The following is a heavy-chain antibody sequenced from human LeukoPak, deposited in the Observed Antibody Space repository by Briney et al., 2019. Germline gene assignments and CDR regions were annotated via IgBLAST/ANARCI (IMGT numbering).Heavy chain of an antibody. Sequence: SETLSLTCTVSGGSISSYYWSWIRQPPGKGLEWIGYIYYSGSTNYNPSLKSRVTISVDTSKNQFSLKLSSVTAADTAVYYCARGGAYCGGDCSDVCGKGTTVTVSS. V-gene: IGHV4-59*01. CDR1: GGSISSYY. D-gene: IGHD2-21*02. CDR2: IYYSGST. J-gene: IGHJ6*04. CDR3: ARGGAYCGGDCSDV.